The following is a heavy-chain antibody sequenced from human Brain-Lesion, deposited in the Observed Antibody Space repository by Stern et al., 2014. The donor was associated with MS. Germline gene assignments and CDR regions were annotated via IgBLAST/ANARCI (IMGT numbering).Heavy chain of an antibody. CDR3: ARVTEFLRFFYPDY. J-gene: IGHJ4*02. V-gene: IGHV4-31*03. D-gene: IGHD3-3*01. Sequence: QVQLQESGPGLVKPSQTLSLTCTVSGGSVSRGSRYWSWIRQHPGKGLAWIGYTSYSGNTYYSPSLQSRLTISMDTSKNQFSLKLRSVTAADTAIYYCARVTEFLRFFYPDYWGQGTLVTVSS. CDR1: GGSVSRGSRY. CDR2: TSYSGNT.